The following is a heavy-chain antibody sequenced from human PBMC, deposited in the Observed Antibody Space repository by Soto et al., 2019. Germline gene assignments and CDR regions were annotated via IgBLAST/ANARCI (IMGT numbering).Heavy chain of an antibody. J-gene: IGHJ6*02. D-gene: IGHD5-18*01. V-gene: IGHV1-8*01. CDR3: ADFFDTAIHSYYGMDV. CDR2: MNPNSGNT. CDR1: GYTFTSYD. Sequence: ASVKVSCKASGYTFTSYDINWVRQATGQGLEWMGWMNPNSGNTGYAQKFQGRVTMTRNTSISTAYMELSSLRSEDTAVYYCADFFDTAIHSYYGMDVWGQGTTVTVSS.